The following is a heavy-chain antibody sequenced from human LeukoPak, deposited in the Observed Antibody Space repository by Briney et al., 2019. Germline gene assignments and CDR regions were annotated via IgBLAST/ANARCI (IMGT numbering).Heavy chain of an antibody. CDR3: ARGYCSGGSCLDAFDI. V-gene: IGHV5-51*01. CDR2: IYPGDSDT. CDR1: GYSFTSYW. D-gene: IGHD2-15*01. J-gene: IGHJ3*02. Sequence: GESLKISCKGSGYSFTSYWIGWVRQMPGKGLEWMGIIYPGDSDTRYSPSFQGQVTISADKSISTAYLQWSSLKASDTAMYYCARGYCSGGSCLDAFDIWGQGTMVTVSS.